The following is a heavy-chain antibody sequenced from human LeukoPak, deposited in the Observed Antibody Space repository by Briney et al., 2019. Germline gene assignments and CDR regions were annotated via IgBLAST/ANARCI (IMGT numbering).Heavy chain of an antibody. CDR2: TYTSGST. D-gene: IGHD3-10*01. J-gene: IGHJ5*02. Sequence: SETLSLTCTVSGGSISSGSYYWSWIRQSAGKGLEWVGRTYTSGSTIYNHSLESRVTISLDTSKNQFSLKLSSVTAADTAVYYCARDSSLSGWFDPWGQGTLVTVSS. CDR1: GGSISSGSYY. CDR3: ARDSSLSGWFDP. V-gene: IGHV4-61*02.